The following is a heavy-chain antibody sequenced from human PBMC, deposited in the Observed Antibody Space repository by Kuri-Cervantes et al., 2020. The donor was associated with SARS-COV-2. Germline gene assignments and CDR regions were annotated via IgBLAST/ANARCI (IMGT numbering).Heavy chain of an antibody. CDR3: ARDFGYSSAVFDY. J-gene: IGHJ4*02. V-gene: IGHV1-69*13. D-gene: IGHD6-19*01. CDR1: GGTFSSYA. Sequence: SVKVSCKASGGTFSSYAISWVRQAPGQGLEWMGGIIPIFGTANYAQKFQGRVTITADESTSTAYMELSSLRAEDTAVYYCARDFGYSSAVFDYWGQGTLVTVSS. CDR2: IIPIFGTA.